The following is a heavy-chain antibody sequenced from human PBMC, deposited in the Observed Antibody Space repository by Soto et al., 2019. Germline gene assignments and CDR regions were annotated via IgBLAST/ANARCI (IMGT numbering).Heavy chain of an antibody. CDR2: MNPNSGNT. CDR1: GYTFTSYD. CDR3: ARGRGYYYGSGNYGMDV. Sequence: ASVKVSCKASGYTFTSYDINWVRQATGQGLEWMGWMNPNSGNTGYAQKFQGRVTMTRNTSISTAYMELSSLRSEDTAAYYCARGRGYYYGSGNYGMDVWGQGTTVTVSS. J-gene: IGHJ6*02. D-gene: IGHD3-10*01. V-gene: IGHV1-8*01.